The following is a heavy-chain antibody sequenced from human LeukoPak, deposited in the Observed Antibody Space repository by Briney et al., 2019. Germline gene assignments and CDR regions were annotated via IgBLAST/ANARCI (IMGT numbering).Heavy chain of an antibody. J-gene: IGHJ3*02. D-gene: IGHD4-23*01. V-gene: IGHV3-21*01. CDR1: GFTFSSNR. Sequence: GGSLSLSCEASGFTFSSNRLNWVAQAPGKGLERAPSISSSSSYIYYADSVKGRFTISRDNAKNSLYLQMNSLRAEDTAVYYCARENYGGNSRALDAFDIWGQGTMVTVSS. CDR3: ARENYGGNSRALDAFDI. CDR2: ISSSSSYI.